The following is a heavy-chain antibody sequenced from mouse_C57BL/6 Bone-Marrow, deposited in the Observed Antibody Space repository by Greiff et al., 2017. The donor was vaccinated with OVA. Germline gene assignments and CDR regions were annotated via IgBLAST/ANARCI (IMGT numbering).Heavy chain of an antibody. V-gene: IGHV1-52*01. CDR2: IDPSDSET. D-gene: IGHD1-1*01. CDR1: GYTFTSYW. J-gene: IGHJ4*01. CDR3: ARSYYYGSDYAMDY. Sequence: VQLQQPGAELVRPGSSVKLSCKASGYTFTSYWMHWVKQRPIQGLEWIGNIDPSDSETHYNQKFKDKATLTVDKSSSTAYIQLSSLTSEDSAVYYCARSYYYGSDYAMDYWGQGTSVTVSS.